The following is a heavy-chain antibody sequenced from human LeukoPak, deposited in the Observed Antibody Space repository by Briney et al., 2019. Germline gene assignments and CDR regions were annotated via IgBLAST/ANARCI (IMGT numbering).Heavy chain of an antibody. CDR3: ASLSSGAAFDI. J-gene: IGHJ3*02. Sequence: SETLSLTCTVSGDSFSSYYWSWIRQPAGKGLDWIGRMYTSGVTNYNPSLKSRVTMSLDTSKKQFSLNLSSVTAADTAVYYCASLSSGAAFDIWGQGTMVTVSP. CDR2: MYTSGVT. D-gene: IGHD3-22*01. V-gene: IGHV4-4*07. CDR1: GDSFSSYY.